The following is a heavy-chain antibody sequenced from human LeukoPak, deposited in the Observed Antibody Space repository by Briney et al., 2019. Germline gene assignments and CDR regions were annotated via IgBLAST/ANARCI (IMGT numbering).Heavy chain of an antibody. V-gene: IGHV3-30*02. CDR3: AKDLEQYQLLYGGGNWFDP. CDR2: IRYDGSNK. Sequence: GGSLRLSCAASGFTFSSYGMHWVRQAPGKGLEWVAFIRYDGSNKYYADSVKGRFTISRDNSKNTLYPQMNSLRAEDTAVYYCAKDLEQYQLLYGGGNWFDPWGQGTLVTVSS. CDR1: GFTFSSYG. D-gene: IGHD2-2*02. J-gene: IGHJ5*02.